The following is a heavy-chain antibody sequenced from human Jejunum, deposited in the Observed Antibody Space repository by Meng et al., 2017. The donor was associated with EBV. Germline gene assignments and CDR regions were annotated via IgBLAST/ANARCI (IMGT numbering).Heavy chain of an antibody. CDR2: IYNSETT. CDR3: ATGDDYGNSNFDY. D-gene: IGHD2/OR15-2a*01. Sequence: QLRVQESGPGLEKPSETVSLTCTVSGLSISSSSYYWGWVRQTPGKGLEWIGSIYNSETTHYNPSLESRVTISVDTAKNHFSLRLSSVTAADTAIYYCATGDDYGNSNFDYWGQGTLVTVSS. CDR1: GLSISSSSYY. J-gene: IGHJ4*02. V-gene: IGHV4-39*02.